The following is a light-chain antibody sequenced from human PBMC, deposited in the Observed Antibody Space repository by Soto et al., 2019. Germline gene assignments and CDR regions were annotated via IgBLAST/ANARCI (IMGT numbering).Light chain of an antibody. Sequence: EIVLTQSPGTLSLSPGERATLSCRASQSVSSSYLAWYQQKPGQAPRLLIYGASSRATSIPDRFSGSGSGTDFTLTISRLEPEDFAVYYCQQYSSSSFTFGPGTKVDIK. CDR3: QQYSSSSFT. V-gene: IGKV3-20*01. J-gene: IGKJ3*01. CDR2: GAS. CDR1: QSVSSSY.